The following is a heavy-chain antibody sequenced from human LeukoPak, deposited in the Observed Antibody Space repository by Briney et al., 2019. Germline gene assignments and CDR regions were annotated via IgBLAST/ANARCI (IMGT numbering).Heavy chain of an antibody. D-gene: IGHD2-2*01. CDR3: ASFMPLAL. V-gene: IGHV3-74*01. Sequence: PGGSLRLSCVASGFTFRSHGMNWVRQAPGKGLVWVSRINSDGSSTSYADSVKGRFTISRDNAKNPLYLQMNSLRAEDTAVYYCASFMPLALWGQGTLVTVSS. CDR2: INSDGSST. J-gene: IGHJ5*02. CDR1: GFTFRSHG.